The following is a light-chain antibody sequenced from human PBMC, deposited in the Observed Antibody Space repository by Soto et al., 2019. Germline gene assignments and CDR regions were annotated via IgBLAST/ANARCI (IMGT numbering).Light chain of an antibody. CDR2: GAF. J-gene: IGKJ5*01. Sequence: EIVLTQSPGTLSLSPGERATLSCRASQSVGSSNLAWYQQRCGQAPRLLIYGAFSRATDIPDRFSGSGSGTDFTLTISRLEPEDSAVHYCQQYGSSPLVTFGQGTRLEIQ. CDR1: QSVGSSN. CDR3: QQYGSSPLVT. V-gene: IGKV3-20*01.